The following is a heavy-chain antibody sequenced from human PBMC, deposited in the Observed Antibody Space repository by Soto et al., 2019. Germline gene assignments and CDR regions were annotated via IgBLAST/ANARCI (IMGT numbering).Heavy chain of an antibody. Sequence: SVKVSCKASGGTFSSYAISWVRQAPGQGLEWMGGIIPIFGTANYAQKFQGRVTITADESTSTAYMELSSLRSEDTAVYYCALRRYYDSSGYNWFDPWGQGTLVTVSS. J-gene: IGHJ5*02. CDR2: IIPIFGTA. CDR1: GGTFSSYA. V-gene: IGHV1-69*13. CDR3: ALRRYYDSSGYNWFDP. D-gene: IGHD3-22*01.